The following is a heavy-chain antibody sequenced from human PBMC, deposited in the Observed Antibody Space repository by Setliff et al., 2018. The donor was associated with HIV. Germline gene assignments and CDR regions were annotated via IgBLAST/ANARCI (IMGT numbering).Heavy chain of an antibody. V-gene: IGHV4-34*01. J-gene: IGHJ6*03. Sequence: SETLSLTCVVHGGSFSDHYWTWIRQPPGKGLEWIGEIGHGGSASYNPSLESRVTIAEDTSKRLFSLRLTSVTAADTALYFCARASLGDSGPQWRSYHYMDVWGKGTTVTVSS. D-gene: IGHD3-10*01. CDR1: GGSFSDHY. CDR2: IGHGGSA. CDR3: ARASLGDSGPQWRSYHYMDV.